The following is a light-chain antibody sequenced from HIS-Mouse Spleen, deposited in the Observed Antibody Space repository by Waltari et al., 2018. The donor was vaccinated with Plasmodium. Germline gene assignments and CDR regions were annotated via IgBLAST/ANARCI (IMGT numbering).Light chain of an antibody. V-gene: IGLV3-10*01. CDR3: YSTDSSGNHRV. J-gene: IGLJ3*02. CDR2: EDS. Sequence: SYELTQPPSVSVSPGQTARLTCPGDALPTNYAYWYQQKSGQAPVLVIYEDSKRPPGIPERFSGSSSGTMATLTISGAQVEDEADYYCYSTDSSGNHRVFGGGTKLTVL. CDR1: ALPTNY.